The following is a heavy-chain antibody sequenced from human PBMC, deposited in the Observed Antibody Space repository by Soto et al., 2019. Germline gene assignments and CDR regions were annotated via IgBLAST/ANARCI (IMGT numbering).Heavy chain of an antibody. J-gene: IGHJ6*02. V-gene: IGHV4-59*01. CDR1: GGSISNYY. CDR2: IYYSGST. CDR3: ARERAGRVYYYYAMDV. Sequence: QVQLQESGPGLVKPSETLSLTCTVSGGSISNYYWSWIRQPPGKGLEWIWYIYYSGSTNYNPSLKSRVTISVDTSKHQFSLKLSSVTAADTAVYYCARERAGRVYYYYAMDVWGQGTTVTVSS. D-gene: IGHD6-13*01.